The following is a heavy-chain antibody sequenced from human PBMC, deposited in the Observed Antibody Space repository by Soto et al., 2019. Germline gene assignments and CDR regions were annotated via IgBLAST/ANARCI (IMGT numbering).Heavy chain of an antibody. J-gene: IGHJ6*02. CDR3: TSIVATIEGYYGMDV. Sequence: GSLRLSCAASGFTVSGSAMHWVRQASGEGLEWVGRIRSKANSYATAYAASVKGRFTISRDDSKNTAYLQMNSLKTEDTAVYYCTSIVATIEGYYGMDVWGQGTTVTVSS. V-gene: IGHV3-73*01. CDR1: GFTVSGSA. D-gene: IGHD5-12*01. CDR2: IRSKANSYAT.